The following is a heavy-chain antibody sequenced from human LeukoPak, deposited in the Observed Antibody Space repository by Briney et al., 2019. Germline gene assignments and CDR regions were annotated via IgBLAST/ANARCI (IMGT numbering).Heavy chain of an antibody. CDR1: GYTLTELS. J-gene: IGHJ4*02. Sequence: ASVKVSCKVSGYTLTELSMHWVRQAPGKGLEWMGGFDPEDGETIYAQKFQGRVTMTEDTSTDTAYMELSSLRSEDTAVYYCATPHSGWSPFDYWGQGTLATVSS. CDR3: ATPHSGWSPFDY. CDR2: FDPEDGET. V-gene: IGHV1-24*01. D-gene: IGHD6-19*01.